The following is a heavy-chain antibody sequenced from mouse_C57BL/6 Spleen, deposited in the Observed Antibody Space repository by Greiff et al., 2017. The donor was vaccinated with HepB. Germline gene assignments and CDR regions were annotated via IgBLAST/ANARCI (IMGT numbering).Heavy chain of an antibody. V-gene: IGHV14-3*01. J-gene: IGHJ4*01. CDR3: ARGGYGNYEDYAMDY. Sequence: VQLQQSVAELVRPGASVKLSCTASGFNIKNTYIHWVKQRPEQGLEWIGRIDPANGNTKYAPKFQGKATITADTSSNTAYLQLSSLTSEDTAIYYCARGGYGNYEDYAMDYWGQGTSVTVSS. D-gene: IGHD2-1*01. CDR2: IDPANGNT. CDR1: GFNIKNTY.